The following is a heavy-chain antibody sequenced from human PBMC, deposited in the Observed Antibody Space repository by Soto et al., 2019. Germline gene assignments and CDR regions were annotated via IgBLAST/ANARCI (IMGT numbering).Heavy chain of an antibody. CDR3: APCGIGTLRFLAWYRSGSPLFNWFDP. CDR1: GFSLSTSGVG. Sequence: SGLTLVNPTQTLTLTCTFSGFSLSTSGVGVGWIRQPPGKALEWLGVIYWNDDKRYSPSLKNGLTITKDTSRNQVVFTMTNMDSVDTAKYYCAPCGIGTLRFLAWYRSGSPLFNWFDPWGQGTLVTVSS. J-gene: IGHJ5*02. V-gene: IGHV2-5*01. CDR2: IYWNDDK. D-gene: IGHD3-3*01.